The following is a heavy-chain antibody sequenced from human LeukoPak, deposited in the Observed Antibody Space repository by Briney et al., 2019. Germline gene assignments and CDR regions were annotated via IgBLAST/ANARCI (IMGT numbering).Heavy chain of an antibody. D-gene: IGHD1-26*01. CDR1: GGTFSSYA. CDR3: ARDIGRGAFDI. J-gene: IGHJ3*02. CDR2: IIPILGIA. V-gene: IGHV1-69*04. Sequence: SVKVSCKASGGTFSSYAISWVRQAPGQGLEWMGRIIPILGIANYAQKFQGRVTITADKSTSTAYMELSSLRSEDTAVYYCARDIGRGAFDIWGQGTMVTVSS.